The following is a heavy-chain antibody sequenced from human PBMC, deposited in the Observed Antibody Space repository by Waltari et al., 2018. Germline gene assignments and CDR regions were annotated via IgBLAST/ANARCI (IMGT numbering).Heavy chain of an antibody. Sequence: EVQLVESGGGLVQPGGSLRLSCAASGFTVSSNYMGWVRQAPGKGLEWVSVIYSGGSTYYADSVKGRFTISRDNSKNTLYLQMNSLRAEDTAVYYCAITGEIVGATLDYWGQGTLVTVSS. J-gene: IGHJ4*02. CDR2: IYSGGST. D-gene: IGHD1-26*01. CDR1: GFTVSSNY. V-gene: IGHV3-66*02. CDR3: AITGEIVGATLDY.